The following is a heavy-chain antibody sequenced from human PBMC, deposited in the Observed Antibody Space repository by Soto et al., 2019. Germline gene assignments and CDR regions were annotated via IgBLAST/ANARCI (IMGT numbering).Heavy chain of an antibody. D-gene: IGHD3-10*01. CDR3: TTGHPIYYVAAHLAY. V-gene: IGHV3-15*01. CDR1: GFTFTNAW. Sequence: EVQLVESGGGLVKPGGSLRLSCAASGFTFTNAWITWVRQAPGKGLEWVGRIKSKTDGGTTDYAAPVKGRFTISRDDSKNTLFLQMNSLKTEDTAVYYCTTGHPIYYVAAHLAYWGQGTLVTVSS. J-gene: IGHJ4*02. CDR2: IKSKTDGGTT.